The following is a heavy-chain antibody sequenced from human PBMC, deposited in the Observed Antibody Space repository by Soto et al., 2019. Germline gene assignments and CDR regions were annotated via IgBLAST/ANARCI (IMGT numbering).Heavy chain of an antibody. J-gene: IGHJ4*02. CDR3: VKEGSGWSYLDH. D-gene: IGHD6-19*01. CDR1: SGSISSTNW. V-gene: IGHV4-4*02. CDR2: IYHSGSI. Sequence: QVQLQESGPELVKPSGTLSLSCVVSSGSISSTNWWRWVRQPPGRGLGWIGAIYHSGSINYNPSLRSGVTISVDKSKNQFALNLISVTAADTAVYFCVKEGSGWSYLDHWVQGSLVTVST.